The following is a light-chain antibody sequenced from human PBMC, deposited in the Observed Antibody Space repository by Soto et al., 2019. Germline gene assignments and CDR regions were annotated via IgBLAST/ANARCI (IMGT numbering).Light chain of an antibody. V-gene: IGKV1-5*03. CDR3: QQYKTYPPT. Sequence: DIQMTQSPSTLSASVGDRVTITCRASQSISTWLAWYPQKPGKAPKLLIYKASSLEGGVPSRFSGSGAGTEFNITISSLQPDDFATYYCQQYKTYPPTFGGGTTVDI. J-gene: IGKJ4*01. CDR2: KAS. CDR1: QSISTW.